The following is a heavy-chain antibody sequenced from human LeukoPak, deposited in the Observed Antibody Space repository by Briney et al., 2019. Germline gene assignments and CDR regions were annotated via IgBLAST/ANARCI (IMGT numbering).Heavy chain of an antibody. CDR2: IYYSGST. Sequence: SETLSLTCTVSGGSISNSYWSWIRQPPGKGLEWIGYIYYSGSTNYNPSLKSRATISVDTSKNQFSLKLSSVTAADTAVYYCARGYGSGWYNYYFDYWGQGTLVTVSS. D-gene: IGHD6-19*01. CDR1: GGSISNSY. J-gene: IGHJ4*02. CDR3: ARGYGSGWYNYYFDY. V-gene: IGHV4-59*01.